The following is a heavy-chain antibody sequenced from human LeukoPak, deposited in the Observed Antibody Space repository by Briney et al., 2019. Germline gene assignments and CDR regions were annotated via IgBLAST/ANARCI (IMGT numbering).Heavy chain of an antibody. V-gene: IGHV3-7*05. J-gene: IGHJ4*02. CDR3: ARVYSGSRDY. CDR1: GFTFSNYW. D-gene: IGHD1-26*01. CDR2: IKEDGSDK. Sequence: HPGGSLRLSCAASGFTFSNYWMSWVRQAPGKGLEWVATIKEDGSDKYYVDSVKGRFTISRDNAQNSVYLQMNSLRAEDTAVYYCARVYSGSRDYWGQGTLVTVSS.